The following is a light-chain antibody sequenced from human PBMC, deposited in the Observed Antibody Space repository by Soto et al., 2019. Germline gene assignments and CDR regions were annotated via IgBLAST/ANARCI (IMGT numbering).Light chain of an antibody. Sequence: QSALTQPASVSGSPEQSITISCTGTSSDVGSYNLVSWYQQHPGKAPKLMIYEGSKRTSGVSNRFSGSKSGNTASLTISGLQAEDEADYYCCSYAGSSTLVFGGGTKLTVL. CDR2: EGS. J-gene: IGLJ2*01. CDR1: SSDVGSYNL. CDR3: CSYAGSSTLV. V-gene: IGLV2-23*01.